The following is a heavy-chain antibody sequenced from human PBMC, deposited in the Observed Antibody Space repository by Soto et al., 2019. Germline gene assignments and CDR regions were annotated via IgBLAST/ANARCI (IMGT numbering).Heavy chain of an antibody. CDR2: INAGNGHT. J-gene: IGHJ5*02. D-gene: IGHD6-13*01. CDR1: GYTFTSYA. Sequence: QVQLVQSGAEVKKPGASVKVSCKASGYTFTSYAMHWVRQAPGQRLEWMGWINAGNGHTKYSQKFQGRVTITRYTSARTAYMELSSLRSEDTAVDYCARALIADSRPTTSDPWGQGTLVTVSS. CDR3: ARALIADSRPTTSDP. V-gene: IGHV1-3*01.